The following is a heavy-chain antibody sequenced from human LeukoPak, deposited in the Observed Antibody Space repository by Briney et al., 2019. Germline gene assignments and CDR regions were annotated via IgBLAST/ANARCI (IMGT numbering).Heavy chain of an antibody. CDR2: IYHSGST. Sequence: PSETLSLTCAVSGYAISSGYYWGWVRQPPGKGLEWIGTIYHSGSTYYNPSLKSRVTISEDTPKNQFSLRLSSVTAADTAVYYCASHPRSSSWYSGSGDFGIWGQGTMVTVSS. CDR1: GYAISSGYY. J-gene: IGHJ3*02. V-gene: IGHV4-38-2*01. D-gene: IGHD6-13*01. CDR3: ASHPRSSSWYSGSGDFGI.